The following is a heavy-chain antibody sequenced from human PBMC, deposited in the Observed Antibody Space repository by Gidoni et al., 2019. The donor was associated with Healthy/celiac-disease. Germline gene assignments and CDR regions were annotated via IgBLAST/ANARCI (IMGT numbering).Heavy chain of an antibody. Sequence: QVQLVQSGAEVKKPGASVKVSCKASGYTFTSYYMHWVRQSPGQGLEWMGIINPSGGRTSNEKKFQGRVTMTRNTPTSTVYMELSSLRSEDTAVYYGARGVGATSYYFDYWGQGTLVTVSS. J-gene: IGHJ4*02. CDR3: ARGVGATSYYFDY. D-gene: IGHD1-26*01. V-gene: IGHV1-46*03. CDR2: INPSGGRT. CDR1: GYTFTSYY.